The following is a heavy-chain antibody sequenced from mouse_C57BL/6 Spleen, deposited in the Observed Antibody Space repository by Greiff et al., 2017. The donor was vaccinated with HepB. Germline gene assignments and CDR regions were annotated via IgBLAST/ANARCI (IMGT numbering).Heavy chain of an antibody. Sequence: EVQLVESGGGLVQPKGSLKLSCAASGFSFNTYAMNWVRQAPGKGLEWVARIRSKSNNYATYYADSVKDRFTISRDDSESMLYLQMNNLKTEDTAMYYCVRHYSNEGLDYWGQGTSVTVSS. D-gene: IGHD2-5*01. CDR2: IRSKSNNYAT. J-gene: IGHJ4*01. CDR3: VRHYSNEGLDY. V-gene: IGHV10-1*01. CDR1: GFSFNTYA.